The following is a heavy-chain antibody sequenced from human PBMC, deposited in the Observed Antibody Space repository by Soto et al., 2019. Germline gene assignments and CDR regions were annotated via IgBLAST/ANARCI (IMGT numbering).Heavy chain of an antibody. V-gene: IGHV3-7*04. Sequence: EVHLVESGGGLVQTGGSLRLSCAIFESTVSRDWMNWVRQAPGKGLEWVAHINQDGSEKYYVDSVKGRFTISRDNAKKSLYLQVNILRPADTAMYYCSGGVGDALWGQGTLVTVSS. CDR2: INQDGSEK. D-gene: IGHD1-26*01. J-gene: IGHJ4*02. CDR3: SGGVGDAL. CDR1: ESTVSRDW.